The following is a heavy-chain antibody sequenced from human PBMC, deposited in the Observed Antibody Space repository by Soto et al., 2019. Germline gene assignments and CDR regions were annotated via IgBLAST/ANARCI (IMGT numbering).Heavy chain of an antibody. V-gene: IGHV3-30*04. D-gene: IGHD3-10*01. CDR1: GFTFSRFS. Sequence: QVQLVESGGRVVHPGWSLRLSCAASGFTFSRFSMHWVRQAPAKGLEWVAVISSDGRNKYYADSVQGQFTISRDNSKSTLHVQVNSLRSEDTAMYHCARDRAPIWFHGAAYFDSWGQGTLVTVSS. J-gene: IGHJ4*02. CDR3: ARDRAPIWFHGAAYFDS. CDR2: ISSDGRNK.